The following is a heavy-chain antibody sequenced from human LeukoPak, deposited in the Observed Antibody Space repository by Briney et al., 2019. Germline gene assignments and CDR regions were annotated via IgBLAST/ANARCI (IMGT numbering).Heavy chain of an antibody. J-gene: IGHJ5*02. Sequence: PSETLSLTCTVSGYSISSGYYWGWIRQPPGRGLEWIGSIYHSGSTYYNPSLKSRVTISVDTSKNQFSLKLSSLTAADTGVYYCAGRSHEFDPWGQGTVVTVSS. CDR1: GYSISSGYY. V-gene: IGHV4-38-2*02. CDR3: AGRSHEFDP. CDR2: IYHSGST.